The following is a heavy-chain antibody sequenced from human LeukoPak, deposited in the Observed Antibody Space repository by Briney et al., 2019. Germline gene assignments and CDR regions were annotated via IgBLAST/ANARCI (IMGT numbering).Heavy chain of an antibody. J-gene: IGHJ4*02. D-gene: IGHD4-17*01. V-gene: IGHV3-30-3*01. CDR2: ISYDGSNK. CDR3: ARATTGTTGGY. Sequence: GGSLRLSCAASGFTFSSYAMHWVRQAPGKGLGWEAVISYDGSNKYYADSVKGRFTISRDNSKNTLYLQMNSLRAEDTAVYYCARATTGTTGGYWGQGTLVTVSS. CDR1: GFTFSSYA.